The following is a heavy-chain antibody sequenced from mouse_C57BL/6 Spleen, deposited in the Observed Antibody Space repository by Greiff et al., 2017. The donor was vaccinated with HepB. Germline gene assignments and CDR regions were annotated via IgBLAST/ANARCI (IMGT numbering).Heavy chain of an antibody. Sequence: QVQLKESGAELAKPGASVKLSCKASGYTFTSYWMHWVKQRPGQGLEWIGYINPSSGYTKYNQKFKDKATLTADKSSSTAYMQLSSLTYEDSAVYYCAPIYYDYDDGFAYWGQGTLVTVSA. CDR2: INPSSGYT. V-gene: IGHV1-7*01. CDR3: APIYYDYDDGFAY. CDR1: GYTFTSYW. D-gene: IGHD2-4*01. J-gene: IGHJ3*01.